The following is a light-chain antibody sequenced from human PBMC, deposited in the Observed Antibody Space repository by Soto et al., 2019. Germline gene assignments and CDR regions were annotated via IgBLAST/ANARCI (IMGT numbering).Light chain of an antibody. Sequence: DVKMTKSPSTPSASVGDRVTITCRASQSISSWLAWYQQKPGKAPKLLIYKASSLESGVPSRFSGSGSGTEFTLTISSLQPDDFATYYCQQYNSYSLFGQGTKVDIK. CDR3: QQYNSYSL. V-gene: IGKV1-5*03. CDR2: KAS. J-gene: IGKJ1*01. CDR1: QSISSW.